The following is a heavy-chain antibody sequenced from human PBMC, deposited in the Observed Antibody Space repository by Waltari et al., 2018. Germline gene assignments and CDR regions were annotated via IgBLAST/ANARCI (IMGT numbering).Heavy chain of an antibody. J-gene: IGHJ6*03. CDR2: FDRGDGQT. CDR1: RYTLSGLS. Sequence: QVQVVQSGAEAMKPGASVKVSCKVSRYTLSGLSIHGVRQLRGKGLEWIGRFDRGDGQTTSARKFLGRITMTEDTSTDTAYMELSSLRSEDTGVYYCHLLGRDIVLAGASPSYYSYMDVWGRGTSVTVSS. D-gene: IGHD2-15*01. CDR3: HLLGRDIVLAGASPSYYSYMDV. V-gene: IGHV1-24*01.